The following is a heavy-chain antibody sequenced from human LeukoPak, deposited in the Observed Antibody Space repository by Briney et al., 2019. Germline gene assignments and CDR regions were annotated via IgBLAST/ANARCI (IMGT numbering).Heavy chain of an antibody. V-gene: IGHV4-30-4*01. CDR3: ARGLLWFGEARNFDY. J-gene: IGHJ4*02. Sequence: PSETLSLTCTVSGGSISSGDYYWSWIRQPPGKGLEWIGYIYYSGSTYYNPSLKSRVTISVDTSKNQFSLKLSSVTAADTAVYYCARGLLWFGEARNFDYWGQGTLVTVSA. CDR1: GGSISSGDYY. CDR2: IYYSGST. D-gene: IGHD3-10*01.